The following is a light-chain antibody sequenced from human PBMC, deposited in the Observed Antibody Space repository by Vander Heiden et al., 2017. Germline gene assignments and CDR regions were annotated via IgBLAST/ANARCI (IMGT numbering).Light chain of an antibody. Sequence: DIQMTQSPSTLSASVGDRVTITCRASQSISSWLAWYQQKPGKAPKLLIYKASSLESGVPSRSSGSGSGTEFTLTISSLQPDDFATYYCQQDNSYSRTFGQGTKMEIK. J-gene: IGKJ2*02. CDR2: KAS. V-gene: IGKV1-5*03. CDR3: QQDNSYSRT. CDR1: QSISSW.